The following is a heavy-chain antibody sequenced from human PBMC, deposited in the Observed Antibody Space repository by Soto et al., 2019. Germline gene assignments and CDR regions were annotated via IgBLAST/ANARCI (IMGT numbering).Heavy chain of an antibody. V-gene: IGHV3-23*01. CDR2: ISGSDGRT. J-gene: IGHJ4*02. Sequence: PGGALGLSCAASGVTLSSYAMSWVRQASGKGLEWVSTISGSDGRTYSTDSVKGRFTISRDNSRNTAYLQMNSLRVEDTAVYYCAKGVSQYTPLALFDYWGRGTLVTVSS. D-gene: IGHD5-18*01. CDR1: GVTLSSYA. CDR3: AKGVSQYTPLALFDY.